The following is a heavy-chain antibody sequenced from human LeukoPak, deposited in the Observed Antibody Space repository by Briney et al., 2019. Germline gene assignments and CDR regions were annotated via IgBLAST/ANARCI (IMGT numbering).Heavy chain of an antibody. CDR1: GGSISSYY. J-gene: IGHJ4*02. Sequence: ASETLSLTCTVSGGSISSYYWSWIRQPPGKGLEWHGYIYYSGSTNYNPSLKSRVTISLDTSKNQFSLKLSAVTAADTAVYYCARADGYSSGWYFDHWGQGTLVTVSS. V-gene: IGHV4-59*01. CDR3: ARADGYSSGWYFDH. D-gene: IGHD6-19*01. CDR2: IYYSGST.